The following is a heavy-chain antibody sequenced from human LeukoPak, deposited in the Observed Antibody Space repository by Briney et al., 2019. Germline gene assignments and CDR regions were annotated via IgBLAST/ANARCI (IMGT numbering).Heavy chain of an antibody. J-gene: IGHJ2*01. V-gene: IGHV1-46*01. CDR1: GYTFTSYY. D-gene: IGHD3-16*02. Sequence: ASVKVSCKASGYTFTSYYIHWVRQAPGQGLEWMGIIDPSGGSTSHAQKFQGRVTMTRDMSTSTVYMELSSLRSEDTAVYYCARGGSRITFGGVIVTGWYFDLWGRGTLVTVSS. CDR2: IDPSGGST. CDR3: ARGGSRITFGGVIVTGWYFDL.